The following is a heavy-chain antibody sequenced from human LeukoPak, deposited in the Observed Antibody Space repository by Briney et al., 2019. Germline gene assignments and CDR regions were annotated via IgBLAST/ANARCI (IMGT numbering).Heavy chain of an antibody. CDR3: AKDGSYSNYVWFDP. CDR1: GFTFSKYG. D-gene: IGHD4-11*01. J-gene: IGHJ5*02. V-gene: IGHV3-23*01. Sequence: GGSLRLSCAASGFTFSKYGMSWVRQAPGKGPEWVSAISGSADNTYYADSVKGCLTISRDNSRNILYVQMNSLRVEDTAIYYCAKDGSYSNYVWFDPWGQGTLVTVSS. CDR2: ISGSADNT.